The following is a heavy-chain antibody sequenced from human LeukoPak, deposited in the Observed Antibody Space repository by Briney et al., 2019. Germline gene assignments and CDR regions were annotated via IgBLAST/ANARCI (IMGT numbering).Heavy chain of an antibody. CDR3: ASGVGGSSWYYYFDY. CDR1: GGTFSSYA. V-gene: IGHV1-69*05. Sequence: SLKVSCTASGGTFSSYAISWVRRAPGPRLEWLGGIIPIFGTANYAQKFQGRVTITTDESTSTAYMELSSLRSEDTAVYYCASGVGGSSWYYYFDYWGQGTLVTVSS. J-gene: IGHJ4*02. CDR2: IIPIFGTA. D-gene: IGHD6-13*01.